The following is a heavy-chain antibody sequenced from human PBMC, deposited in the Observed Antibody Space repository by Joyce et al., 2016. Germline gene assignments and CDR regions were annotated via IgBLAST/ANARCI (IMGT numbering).Heavy chain of an antibody. V-gene: IGHV3-7*01. CDR3: ARGKAFDV. Sequence: EVQLVESGGGLVQTGGSLRLSCAASGFTFSGNSMRWLRQAPGGGLEVVANIKQDGSAVYYLDSVKGRFTVSRDNARSLVHLQMVSLRVEDTALYYCARGKAFDVWGQGTMVTVSS. J-gene: IGHJ3*01. CDR1: GFTFSGNS. CDR2: IKQDGSAV.